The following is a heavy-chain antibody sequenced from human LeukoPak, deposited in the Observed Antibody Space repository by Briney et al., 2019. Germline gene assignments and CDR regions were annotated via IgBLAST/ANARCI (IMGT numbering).Heavy chain of an antibody. J-gene: IGHJ6*02. Sequence: PGGSLRLSCAASGFTFSSYWMSWVRQAPGKGLEWVANIKQDGSEKYYVDSVKGRFTISRDSAKNSLYLQMNSLRAEDTAVYYCARDIVVVGYYYYGMDVWGQGTTVTVSS. CDR2: IKQDGSEK. D-gene: IGHD2-2*01. CDR1: GFTFSSYW. V-gene: IGHV3-7*01. CDR3: ARDIVVVGYYYYGMDV.